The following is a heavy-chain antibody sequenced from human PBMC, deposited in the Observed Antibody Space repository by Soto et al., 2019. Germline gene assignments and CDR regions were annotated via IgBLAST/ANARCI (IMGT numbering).Heavy chain of an antibody. CDR2: ISSSSSYI. CDR1: GFTFSSYS. CDR3: VRDSSEGYGSGSYYKYYYYGMDV. V-gene: IGHV3-21*01. D-gene: IGHD3-10*01. Sequence: EVQLVESGGGLVKPGGSLRLSCAASGFTFSSYSMNWVRQAPGKGLEWVSSISSSSSYIYYADSVKGRFTISRDNAKNSLYLQMNSLRAEDPAVYYCVRDSSEGYGSGSYYKYYYYGMDVWGQGTTVTVSS. J-gene: IGHJ6*02.